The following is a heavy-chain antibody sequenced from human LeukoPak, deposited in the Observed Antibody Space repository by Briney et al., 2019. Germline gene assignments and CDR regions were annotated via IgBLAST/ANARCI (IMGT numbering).Heavy chain of an antibody. D-gene: IGHD2-2*01. CDR1: VFTFSSYG. Sequence: GGSLRLSCAASVFTFSSYGMHWVRQAPGKGLEWVAVIWYDGSNKYYADSVKSRFTISRDNSKNTLYLQMNSLRAEDTAVYYCARAGYCSSTSCYARYYYYYGMDVWGKGTTVTVSS. CDR2: IWYDGSNK. V-gene: IGHV3-33*01. J-gene: IGHJ6*04. CDR3: ARAGYCSSTSCYARYYYYYGMDV.